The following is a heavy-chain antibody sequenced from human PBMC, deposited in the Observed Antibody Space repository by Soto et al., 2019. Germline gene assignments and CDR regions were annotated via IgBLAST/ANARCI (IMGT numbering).Heavy chain of an antibody. CDR2: INPNSGGT. V-gene: IGHV1-2*02. CDR1: GFTFTGHY. Sequence: GXSVKVSCKASGFTFTGHYIHWVRQAPGQGLEWMGWINPNSGGTSYAQKFQGRVTMTRDTSITTAYMELSRLSSDDTAVYYCAKSGSFSRPSLGYFDYWGQGTLVTVSS. J-gene: IGHJ4*02. D-gene: IGHD1-26*01. CDR3: AKSGSFSRPSLGYFDY.